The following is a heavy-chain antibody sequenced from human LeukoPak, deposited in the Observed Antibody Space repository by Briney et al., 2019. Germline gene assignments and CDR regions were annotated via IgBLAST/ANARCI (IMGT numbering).Heavy chain of an antibody. CDR1: AHTFTAYY. V-gene: IGHV1-2*02. D-gene: IGHD2-2*01. CDR3: ARGPPSIVVVPSALDY. Sequence: ASVKVSCKASAHTFTAYYMHWVRQAPGQGIEGMGWINPHSGDLSSAQKFQGRVTMTTDTSLSTAYMELSSLRSDDMAVYYCARGPPSIVVVPSALDYWGQGTLVTVSS. CDR2: INPHSGDL. J-gene: IGHJ4*02.